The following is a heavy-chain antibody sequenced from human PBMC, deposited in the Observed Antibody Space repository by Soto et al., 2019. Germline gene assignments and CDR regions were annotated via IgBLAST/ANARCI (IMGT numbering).Heavy chain of an antibody. CDR2: IYHSGST. V-gene: IGHV4-30-2*01. J-gene: IGHJ6*02. Sequence: QLQLQESGSGLVKPSQTLSLTCAVSGGSISSGGYSWSWIRQPPGKGLEWIGYIYHSGSTYYNPSLKSRVTISVDRSKNQFSLKLSSVTAADTAVYYCASNTLGYCSSTSCRTIYYYGIDVWGQGTTVTVSS. D-gene: IGHD2-2*01. CDR1: GGSISSGGYS. CDR3: ASNTLGYCSSTSCRTIYYYGIDV.